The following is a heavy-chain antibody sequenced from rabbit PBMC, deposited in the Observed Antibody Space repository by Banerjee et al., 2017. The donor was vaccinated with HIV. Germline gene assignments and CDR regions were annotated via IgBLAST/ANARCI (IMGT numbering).Heavy chain of an antibody. J-gene: IGHJ4*01. Sequence: QELVETGGGLVQPGESLKLSCKASGIDFSSYYRMCWVRQAPGRGLELIACINSGSSGDWAKGRFTISKTSSTTVTLQMTSLTAADTATYFCARAGYVGSSGYKLWGPGTLVTVS. CDR2: INSGSSG. V-gene: IGHV1S40*01. CDR1: GIDFSSYYR. D-gene: IGHD8-1*01. CDR3: ARAGYVGSSGYKL.